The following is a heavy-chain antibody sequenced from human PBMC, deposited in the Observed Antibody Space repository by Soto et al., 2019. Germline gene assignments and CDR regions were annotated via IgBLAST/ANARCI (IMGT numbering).Heavy chain of an antibody. CDR3: GKQNYEFWSGYPGWFDP. V-gene: IGHV4-59*01. CDR1: GGSISSYY. Sequence: SETLSLTCTVSGGSISSYYWSWIRQPPGKGLEWIGYIYYSGSTNYNPSLKSRVTISVDTSKNQFSLKLSSVTAADTAVYYCGKQNYEFWSGYPGWFDPWGQGTLVTVSS. CDR2: IYYSGST. J-gene: IGHJ5*02. D-gene: IGHD3-3*01.